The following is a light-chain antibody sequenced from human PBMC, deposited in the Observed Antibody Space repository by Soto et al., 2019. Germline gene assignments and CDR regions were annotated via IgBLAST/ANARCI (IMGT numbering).Light chain of an antibody. J-gene: IGKJ1*01. CDR3: QQHVTSPECT. Sequence: ETVLTQSPAALALSPGERATLSCGAGRSISTYLAWYQQKPGQAPRLLLYEALNRATGIPHRFSGSGSGTAFTLPTSRLGPADFAVYYCQQHVTSPECTFGQGTPGDIK. V-gene: IGKV3-11*01. CDR1: RSISTY. CDR2: EAL.